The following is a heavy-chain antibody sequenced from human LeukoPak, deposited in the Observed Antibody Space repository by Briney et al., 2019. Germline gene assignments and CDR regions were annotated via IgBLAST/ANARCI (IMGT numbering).Heavy chain of an antibody. Sequence: ASVKVSSKASGYTFTSYGISWVRQAPGQGLEWMGWISAYNGNTNYAQKLQGRVTMTTDTSTSTAYMELRSLRSDDTAVYYCARDYGGNSADDAFDIWGQGTMVTVSS. J-gene: IGHJ3*02. CDR2: ISAYNGNT. V-gene: IGHV1-18*01. D-gene: IGHD4-23*01. CDR3: ARDYGGNSADDAFDI. CDR1: GYTFTSYG.